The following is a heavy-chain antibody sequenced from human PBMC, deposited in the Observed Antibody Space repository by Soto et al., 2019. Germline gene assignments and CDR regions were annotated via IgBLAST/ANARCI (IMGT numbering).Heavy chain of an antibody. CDR1: GFTFSSYA. CDR2: ISTSADVT. Sequence: VGSLRLSCAASGFTFSSYAMSWVRQAPGKRLEWVSGISTSADVTYYADSVKGRFSISRDNSKNTLYLQMSSLRAEDTAVYYCAKDAPSGSPDYFDSWGQGTLVTVSS. J-gene: IGHJ4*02. CDR3: AKDAPSGSPDYFDS. V-gene: IGHV3-23*01. D-gene: IGHD1-26*01.